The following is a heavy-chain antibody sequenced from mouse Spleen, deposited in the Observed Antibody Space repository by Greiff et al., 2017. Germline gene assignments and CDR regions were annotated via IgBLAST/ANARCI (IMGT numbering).Heavy chain of an antibody. J-gene: IGHJ2*01. CDR1: GFTFSSYY. CDR3: ARDRGGYLDY. CDR2: ISSGGGST. Sequence: EVKLQESGGGLVKLGGSLKLSCAASGFTFSSYYMSWVRQTPEKRLEWVATISSGGGSTYYPDSVKGRFTISRDNAKNTLYLQMSSLNSEDTAVYYCARDRGGYLDYWGQGTTLTVSS. V-gene: IGHV5-6-4*01.